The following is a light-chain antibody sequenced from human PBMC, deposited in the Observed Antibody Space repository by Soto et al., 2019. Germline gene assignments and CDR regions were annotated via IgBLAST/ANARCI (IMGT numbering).Light chain of an antibody. J-gene: IGKJ1*01. V-gene: IGKV3-15*01. CDR1: ESVSSN. CDR2: GAS. Sequence: IVMTQSPATLSVSPGERATLSCRASESVSSNLAWYQQKPGQAPRLLMYGASTRATNIPARFSGSGSGTDFTLTISSLQSEDVAVYYCQQYNNWPRTFGQGTKVEIK. CDR3: QQYNNWPRT.